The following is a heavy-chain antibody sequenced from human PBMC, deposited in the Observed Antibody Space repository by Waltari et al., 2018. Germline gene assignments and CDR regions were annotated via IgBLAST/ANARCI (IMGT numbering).Heavy chain of an antibody. Sequence: QVQLQESGPGLVKPSQTLSLTCTVSGGSISSGDYYWSWIRQPPGKGLEWIGYIHYSGSTYYNPYLMSRVTIAVDTSKNQFSLKLSSVTAADTAVYYCARDPRLWFRAEGAFDIWGQGTMVTVSS. D-gene: IGHD3-10*01. J-gene: IGHJ3*02. CDR2: IHYSGST. CDR3: ARDPRLWFRAEGAFDI. V-gene: IGHV4-30-4*08. CDR1: GGSISSGDYY.